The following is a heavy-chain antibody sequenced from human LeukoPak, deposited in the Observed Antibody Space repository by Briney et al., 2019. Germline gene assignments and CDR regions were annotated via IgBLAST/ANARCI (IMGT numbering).Heavy chain of an antibody. D-gene: IGHD2/OR15-2a*01. CDR3: TRENRPFCPFAY. CDR1: GGPIDITNY. Sequence: PSETLSLTCGVSGGPIDITNYWSWVHQAPGKGLEWIGEISHDGTRNYNPSLRSRVAMSLDRANNQFSLSLTSVTAADTAVYYCTRENRPFCPFAYWGQGVLVTVSS. CDR2: ISHDGTR. V-gene: IGHV4-4*02. J-gene: IGHJ4*02.